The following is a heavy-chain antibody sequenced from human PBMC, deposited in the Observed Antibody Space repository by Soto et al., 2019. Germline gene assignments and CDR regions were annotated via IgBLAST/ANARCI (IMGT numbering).Heavy chain of an antibody. CDR1: GYTFTSYG. V-gene: IGHV1-3*01. J-gene: IGHJ4*02. D-gene: IGHD6-19*01. CDR2: INAGNGNT. Sequence: GASVKVSCKASGYTFTSYGISWVRQAPGQRLEWMGWINAGNGNTKYSQKFQGRVTITRDTSASTAYMELSSLRSEDTAVYYCARVRSYSSGWYDIDYWGQGTLVTVSS. CDR3: ARVRSYSSGWYDIDY.